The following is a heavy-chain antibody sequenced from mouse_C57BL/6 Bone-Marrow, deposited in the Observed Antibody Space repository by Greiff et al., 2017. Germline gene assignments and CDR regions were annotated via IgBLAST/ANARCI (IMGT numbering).Heavy chain of an antibody. D-gene: IGHD2-4*01. CDR3: ARDDSAWFAY. Sequence: VQLQQSGAELVRPGTSVKVSCKASGYAFTNYLIEWVKQRPGQGLEWIGVINPGSGGTNYNEKVKGKVTLTADKSSSTAYMQISSLTSEDTAVYFCARDDSAWFAYWGQGTLVTVSA. J-gene: IGHJ3*01. CDR2: INPGSGGT. CDR1: GYAFTNYL. V-gene: IGHV1-54*01.